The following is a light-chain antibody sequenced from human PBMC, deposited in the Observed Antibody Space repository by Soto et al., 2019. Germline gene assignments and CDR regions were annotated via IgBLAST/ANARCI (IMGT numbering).Light chain of an antibody. V-gene: IGKV1-9*01. CDR1: QDISSY. Sequence: DIQLTQSPSFLSASVGDRVTVTCRASQDISSYLAWYQQKPGKAPKLLIHTASTLQSGVPSRFSGSGSGAEFTPTISSLQPDDFATYYCQQRHSYPITFGQGTRLDIK. CDR3: QQRHSYPIT. CDR2: TAS. J-gene: IGKJ5*01.